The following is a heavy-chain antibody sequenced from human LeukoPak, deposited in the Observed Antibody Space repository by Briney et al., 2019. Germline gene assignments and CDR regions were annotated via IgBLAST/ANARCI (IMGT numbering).Heavy chain of an antibody. J-gene: IGHJ4*02. CDR1: GGTFSSYA. Sequence: SVKVPCKASGGTFSSYAISWVRQAPGQGLEWMGRIIPIFGTANYAQKFQGRVTITTDESTSTAYMELSSLRSEDTAVYYCARDISAFGYSYESWGQGTLVTVSS. D-gene: IGHD5-18*01. CDR2: IIPIFGTA. CDR3: ARDISAFGYSYES. V-gene: IGHV1-69*05.